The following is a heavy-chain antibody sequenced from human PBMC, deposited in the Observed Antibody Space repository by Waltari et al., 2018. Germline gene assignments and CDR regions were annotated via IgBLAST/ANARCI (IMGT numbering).Heavy chain of an antibody. J-gene: IGHJ4*02. CDR1: GFTFTGYH. Sequence: QVQLVQSGAEVKKPGASVKVSCKPSGFTFTGYHMIWVRPAPGQGLEWMGRINPNSGGTNYAQKCQGRVTMTRDTSISTAYMELSRLRSDDTAVYYCARGHDILTGYIDYWGQGTLVTVSS. CDR2: INPNSGGT. CDR3: ARGHDILTGYIDY. V-gene: IGHV1-2*02. D-gene: IGHD3-9*01.